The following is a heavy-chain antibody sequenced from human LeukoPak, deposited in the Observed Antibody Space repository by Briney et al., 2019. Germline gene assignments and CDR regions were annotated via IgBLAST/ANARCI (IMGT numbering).Heavy chain of an antibody. V-gene: IGHV4-59*01. CDR3: ARTTEAHSWRTRYYDYYMDV. CDR2: IYYSGST. CDR1: GGSFSGYY. J-gene: IGHJ6*03. D-gene: IGHD6-13*01. Sequence: SETLSLTCAVYGGSFSGYYWSWIRQPPGKGLEWIGYIYYSGSTNYNPSLKSRVTISVDTSKNQFSLKLSSVTAADTAVYYCARTTEAHSWRTRYYDYYMDVWGKGTTVTVSS.